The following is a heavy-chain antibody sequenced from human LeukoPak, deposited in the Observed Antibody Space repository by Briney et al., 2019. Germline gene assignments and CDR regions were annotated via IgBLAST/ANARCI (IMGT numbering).Heavy chain of an antibody. Sequence: GGSLRLSCAASGFTFSSYGMSWVRQAPGKGLEWVSAISGSGGSTYYADSVKGRFTISRDNSKNTLYLQMNSLRAEDTAVYYCAKDQRYNWNSDYWGQGTLVTVSS. V-gene: IGHV3-23*01. CDR2: ISGSGGST. CDR3: AKDQRYNWNSDY. D-gene: IGHD1-1*01. CDR1: GFTFSSYG. J-gene: IGHJ4*02.